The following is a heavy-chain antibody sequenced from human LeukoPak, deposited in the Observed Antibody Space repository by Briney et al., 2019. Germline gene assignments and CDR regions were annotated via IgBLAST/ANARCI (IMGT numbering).Heavy chain of an antibody. CDR3: AGTPFDY. CDR1: GFTFTTYW. V-gene: IGHV3-23*01. CDR2: ISAGGGST. J-gene: IGHJ4*02. Sequence: GSLRLSCAASGFTFTTYWMHWVRQAPGKGLVWVSAISAGGGSTYYADSVKGRFTISRDNSKNTLYLQMNSLRAEDTAVYYCAGTPFDYWGQGTLVTVSS.